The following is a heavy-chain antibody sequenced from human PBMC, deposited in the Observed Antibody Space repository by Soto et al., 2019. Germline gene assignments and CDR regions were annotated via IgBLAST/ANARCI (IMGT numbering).Heavy chain of an antibody. D-gene: IGHD3-16*02. V-gene: IGHV3-30*18. Sequence: QVHLVESGGGVVQPGRSLRLSCAASGFTFSFFGIHWVRQAPGKGLEWVAVISYDGSKKYYADSMQGRFTISRDKSKNTLYLQMNSRGAEDTAVYYCAKSLVGPAALPYWGKGPLVSVS. CDR3: AKSLVGPAALPY. CDR2: ISYDGSKK. CDR1: GFTFSFFG. J-gene: IGHJ4*02.